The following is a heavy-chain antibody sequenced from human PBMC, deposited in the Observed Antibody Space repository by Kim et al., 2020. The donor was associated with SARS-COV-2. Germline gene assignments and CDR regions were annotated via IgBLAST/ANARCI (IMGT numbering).Heavy chain of an antibody. CDR3: TRNLLADTDMGP. Sequence: GGSLRLSCAASGFSFNRHLMHWVRQAPGRGLEWVALISYDGSTKRYPDSVQGRFTISRDNSKNALYLQMNSLRPEDTAVYYCTRNLLADTDMGPWGQGTLVTVSP. J-gene: IGHJ5*02. V-gene: IGHV3-30*03. CDR1: GFSFNRHL. CDR2: ISYDGSTK.